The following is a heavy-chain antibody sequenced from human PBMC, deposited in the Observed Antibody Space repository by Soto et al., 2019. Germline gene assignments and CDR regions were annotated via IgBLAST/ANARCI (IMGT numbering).Heavy chain of an antibody. V-gene: IGHV3-64*01. CDR2: ISSNGGST. J-gene: IGHJ3*02. Sequence: GGSLRLSCAASGFTFSSYAMHWVRQAPGKGLEYVSAISSNGGSTYYANSVKGRFTISRDNSKNTLYLQMGSLRAEDMAVYYCAREPAYYYDSSGDRRNAFDIWGQGTMVTVSS. CDR3: AREPAYYYDSSGDRRNAFDI. D-gene: IGHD3-22*01. CDR1: GFTFSSYA.